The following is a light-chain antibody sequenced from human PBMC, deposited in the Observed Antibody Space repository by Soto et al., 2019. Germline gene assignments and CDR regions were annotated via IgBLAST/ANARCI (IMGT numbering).Light chain of an antibody. J-gene: IGLJ1*01. V-gene: IGLV2-23*03. Sequence: QSVLTQPASVSGSPGQSITISCTGTSSDVGSYNLVSWYQHHPGKATKLMLFEGSKRPSGVSNRFSGSKSGNMASLTISGLQAEDEADYYCCSYAGGRNVFGTGTKVTVL. CDR3: CSYAGGRNV. CDR2: EGS. CDR1: SSDVGSYNL.